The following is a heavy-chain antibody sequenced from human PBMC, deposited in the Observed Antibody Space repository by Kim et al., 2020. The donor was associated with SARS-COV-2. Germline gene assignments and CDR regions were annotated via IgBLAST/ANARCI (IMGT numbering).Heavy chain of an antibody. Sequence: LKSRVTISVDTSKNQFSLKLSSVTAADTAVYYCARHNRGSGSYPLYYFDYWGQGTLVTVSS. D-gene: IGHD3-10*01. CDR3: ARHNRGSGSYPLYYFDY. V-gene: IGHV4-39*01. J-gene: IGHJ4*02.